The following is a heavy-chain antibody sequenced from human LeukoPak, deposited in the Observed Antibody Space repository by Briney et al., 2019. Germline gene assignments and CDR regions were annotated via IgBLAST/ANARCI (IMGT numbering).Heavy chain of an antibody. J-gene: IGHJ5*02. CDR2: IYYSGST. CDR1: GGSISSSSYY. V-gene: IGHV4-39*07. CDR3: ARGSRSWYVGYNWFDP. D-gene: IGHD6-13*01. Sequence: PSGTLSLTCTVSGGSISSSSYYWGWIRQPPGKGLEWIGSIYYSGSTYYNPSLKSRVTMSVDTSKNQFSLKLSSVTAADTAVYYCARGSRSWYVGYNWFDPWGQGTLVTVSS.